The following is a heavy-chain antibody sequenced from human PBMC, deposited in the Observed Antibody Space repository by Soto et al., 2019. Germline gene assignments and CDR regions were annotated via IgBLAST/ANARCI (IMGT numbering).Heavy chain of an antibody. CDR1: GFTFSSYS. Sequence: GGSLRLSCAASGFTFSSYSMNWVRQAPGKGLEWVSSISSSSSYIYYADSVKGRFTISRDNAKNSLYLQMNSLRAEDTAVYYCARVRGYSYGSLAYWGQGTLVTVSS. CDR2: ISSSSSYI. J-gene: IGHJ4*02. D-gene: IGHD5-18*01. CDR3: ARVRGYSYGSLAY. V-gene: IGHV3-21*01.